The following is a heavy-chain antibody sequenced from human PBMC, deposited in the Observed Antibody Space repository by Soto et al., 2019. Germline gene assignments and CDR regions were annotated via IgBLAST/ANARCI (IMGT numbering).Heavy chain of an antibody. J-gene: IGHJ6*02. V-gene: IGHV3-21*01. CDR1: GFTFSSYS. CDR3: VSYRFLAATCGPQYIYYRTNV. Sequence: GGTLRLPCATSGFTFSSYSMNWHRHAPGMGLQSVSSISSSSRYIYYADSVRGRFTISRDNAKNSLYLQITRLRAEDTAVYYCVSYRFLAATCGPQYIYYRTNVCGQPTTVIV. D-gene: IGHD6-25*01. CDR2: ISSSSRYI.